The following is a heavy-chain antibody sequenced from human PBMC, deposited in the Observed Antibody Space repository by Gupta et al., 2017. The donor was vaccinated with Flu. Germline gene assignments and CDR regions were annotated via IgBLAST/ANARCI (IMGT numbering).Heavy chain of an antibody. D-gene: IGHD6-19*01. CDR2: ININSGGT. V-gene: IGHV1-2*02. CDR3: SRPSLPNTSGWFVFDS. CDR1: GFTVTDYH. J-gene: IGHJ4*02. Sequence: VQLVQSGAGVKKPGASVKVSCKTAGFTVTDYHIHWVRQAPGQGPEWMGWININSGGTEFAQKFQGRVTMTRDTSINTAYMEVTRLSSDDTAVYFCSRPSLPNTSGWFVFDSWGQGTLVTVSS.